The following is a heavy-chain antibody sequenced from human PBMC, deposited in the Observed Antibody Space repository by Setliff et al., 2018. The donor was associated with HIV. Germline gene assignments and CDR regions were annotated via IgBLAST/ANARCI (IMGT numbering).Heavy chain of an antibody. CDR2: INQDGSEK. D-gene: IGHD3-3*01. CDR1: GFSISDYW. Sequence: GGSLRLSCAASGFSISDYWMSWVRQAPGRGLEWAANINQDGSEKYYVDSVKGRFTLSRDTSKNTLFLQMNSLRPEDTAVYYCARVRLYNTALDYWGQGTLVTVSS. J-gene: IGHJ4*02. V-gene: IGHV3-7*01. CDR3: ARVRLYNTALDY.